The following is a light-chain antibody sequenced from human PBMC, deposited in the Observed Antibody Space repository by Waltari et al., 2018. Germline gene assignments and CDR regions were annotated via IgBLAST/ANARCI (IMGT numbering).Light chain of an antibody. CDR2: RAS. CDR3: QQYNNWPPGT. CDR1: QSIGSS. Sequence: ETVVTQSPATLSMSPGERATLSCRTSQSIGSSLAWYQQRPGQAPRLLIYRASTRATGIPDRFSGSGSETEFTLTFSSLQSEDIAVYYCQQYNNWPPGTFGQGTKVEI. V-gene: IGKV3-15*01. J-gene: IGKJ1*01.